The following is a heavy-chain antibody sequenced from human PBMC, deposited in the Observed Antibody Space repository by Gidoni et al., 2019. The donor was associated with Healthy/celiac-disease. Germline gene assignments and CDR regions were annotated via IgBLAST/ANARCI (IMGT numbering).Heavy chain of an antibody. CDR2: INHSGST. J-gene: IGHJ3*02. Sequence: QVQLQQWGAGLLKPSETLSLTCAVHGGSFSGYYWSWIRQPQGKGLEWIGEINHSGSTNYNPSLKSRVTISVDTSKIQFSLKLSSVTAADTAVYYCARDRKAFDIWGQGTMVTVSS. V-gene: IGHV4-34*01. CDR3: ARDRKAFDI. CDR1: GGSFSGYY.